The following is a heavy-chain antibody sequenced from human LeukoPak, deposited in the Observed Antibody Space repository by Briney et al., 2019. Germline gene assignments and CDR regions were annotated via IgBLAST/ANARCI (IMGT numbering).Heavy chain of an antibody. CDR2: IDPSDSYT. J-gene: IGHJ4*02. CDR1: GYSFTNYW. CDR3: ARLSAGGQTTVITN. V-gene: IGHV5-10-1*01. D-gene: IGHD4-17*01. Sequence: KVGESLKISCKGSGYSFTNYWITWVRQMPGKGLEWMGRIDPSDSYTNYIPSFQGHVTFSADKSIATAYLQWGSLKASDTAMYYCARLSAGGQTTVITNWGQGTLVTVSS.